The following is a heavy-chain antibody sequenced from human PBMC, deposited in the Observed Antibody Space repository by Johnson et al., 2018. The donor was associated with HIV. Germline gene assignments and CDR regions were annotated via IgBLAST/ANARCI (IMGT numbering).Heavy chain of an antibody. V-gene: IGHV3-30*18. CDR1: GLNFSDYG. CDR2: ISFDGTTE. Sequence: QVQLVESGGGVVQPGRSVRLSCAVSGLNFSDYGMHWVRQAPGRGLEWVSIISFDGTTEYYTDSVKGRFTISRDNFNSTLYLQMNNLRTEDTAIYYCAKESAFDIWGQGTMVTVSS. CDR3: AKESAFDI. J-gene: IGHJ3*02.